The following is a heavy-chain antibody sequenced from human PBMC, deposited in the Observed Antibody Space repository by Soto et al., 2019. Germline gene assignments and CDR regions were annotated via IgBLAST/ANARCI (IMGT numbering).Heavy chain of an antibody. CDR2: MNPNSGNT. CDR3: ARGLAYYDFWSGYSYYYYGMDV. V-gene: IGHV1-8*01. CDR1: GYTFTSYD. J-gene: IGHJ6*02. Sequence: QVQLVQSGAEVKKPGASVKVSCKASGYTFTSYDINWVRQATGQGLEWMGWMNPNSGNTGYAQKFQGRVTMTRNTSIRXXYXEXXSLRSEDTAVYYCARGLAYYDFWSGYSYYYYGMDVWGQGTTVTVSS. D-gene: IGHD3-3*01.